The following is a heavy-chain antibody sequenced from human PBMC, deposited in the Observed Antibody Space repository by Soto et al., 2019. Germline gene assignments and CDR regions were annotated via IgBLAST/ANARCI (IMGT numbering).Heavy chain of an antibody. CDR3: ARDAFRHIVVVTAPNFDY. V-gene: IGHV1-18*03. J-gene: IGHJ4*01. CDR2: ISAYNGNT. D-gene: IGHD2-21*02. Sequence: ASVKVSRKASGYTFTSDGISWVRQAPGQGLERMGWISAYNGNTNYAQKIQGRGTMTTDTSTSTSYMELRSRRSADMAVYYCARDAFRHIVVVTAPNFDYWG. CDR1: GYTFTSDG.